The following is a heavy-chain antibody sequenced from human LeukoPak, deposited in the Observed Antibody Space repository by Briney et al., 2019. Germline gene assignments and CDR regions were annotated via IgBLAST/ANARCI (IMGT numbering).Heavy chain of an antibody. V-gene: IGHV1-2*02. CDR2: INPISGGT. CDR1: GYTFTGYY. Sequence: ASVKVSCKASGYTFTGYYMHWVRQAPGQGLEWMGWINPISGGTNYAQKFQGRVTMTRDTSISTAYMELSRLRSDDTAVYYCARDRSGHYYDSSPEDYYYYMDVWGKGTTVTVSS. D-gene: IGHD3-22*01. CDR3: ARDRSGHYYDSSPEDYYYYMDV. J-gene: IGHJ6*03.